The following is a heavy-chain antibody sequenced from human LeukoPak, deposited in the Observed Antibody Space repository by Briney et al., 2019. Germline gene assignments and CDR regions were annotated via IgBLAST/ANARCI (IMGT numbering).Heavy chain of an antibody. Sequence: GGSLRLSCAASGFTVSSNYMSWVRQAPGKGLEWVSVIYSGGSTYYADSVKGRFTISRDNSKNTLYLQMNSLRAEDTAVYYCARDQGYCSGGSCYYPDYWGQGTLVTVSS. V-gene: IGHV3-53*01. J-gene: IGHJ4*02. D-gene: IGHD2-15*01. CDR2: IYSGGST. CDR3: ARDQGYCSGGSCYYPDY. CDR1: GFTVSSNY.